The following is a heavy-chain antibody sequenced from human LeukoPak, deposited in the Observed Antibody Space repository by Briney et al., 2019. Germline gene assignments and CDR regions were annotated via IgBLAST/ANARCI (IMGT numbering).Heavy chain of an antibody. J-gene: IGHJ4*02. CDR1: GGTFSSYA. Sequence: EASVKVSCKASGGTFSSYAISWVRQAPGQGLEWMGGIIPIFGTANYAQKFQGRVTITTDESTSTAYMELSSLRSEDTAVYYCARTNDYRDYALLIWGQGTLVTVSS. CDR3: ARTNDYRDYALLI. CDR2: IIPIFGTA. V-gene: IGHV1-69*05. D-gene: IGHD4-17*01.